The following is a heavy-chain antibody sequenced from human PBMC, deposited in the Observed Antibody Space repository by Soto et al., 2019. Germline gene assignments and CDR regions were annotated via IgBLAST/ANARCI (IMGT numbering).Heavy chain of an antibody. D-gene: IGHD4-4*01. V-gene: IGHV4-39*01. J-gene: IGHJ5*02. Sequence: PSETLSLTCTVSGGSISSRSYYWGWIRQPPGQGLEWIGSSSYSWRTFFNPSLKSRVTISVDTSRTQFSLKLTSVTAADTVFFYCARLAMTTVTNNWFDPWGQGTQVTVSS. CDR2: SSYSWRT. CDR3: ARLAMTTVTNNWFDP. CDR1: GGSISSRSYY.